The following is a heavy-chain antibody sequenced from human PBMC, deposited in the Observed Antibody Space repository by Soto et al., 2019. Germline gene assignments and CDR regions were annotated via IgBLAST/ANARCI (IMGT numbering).Heavy chain of an antibody. CDR2: IKQDGSEK. CDR3: ARDPSIVATMGSIYYYYGMDV. CDR1: GFTFSSYW. D-gene: IGHD5-12*01. J-gene: IGHJ6*02. V-gene: IGHV3-7*01. Sequence: GGSLRLSCAASGFTFSSYWMSWVRQAPGKGLEWVANIKQDGSEKYYVDSVKGRFTISRDNAKNSLYLQMYTLRAEDTAVYYCARDPSIVATMGSIYYYYGMDVWGQGTTVTVSS.